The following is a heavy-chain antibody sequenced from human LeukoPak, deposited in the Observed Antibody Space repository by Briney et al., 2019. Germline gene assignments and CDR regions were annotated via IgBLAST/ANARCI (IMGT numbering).Heavy chain of an antibody. CDR3: AKLKRSIPDY. CDR2: IYHSGST. J-gene: IGHJ4*02. CDR1: GYSISSGYY. Sequence: SESLSLTCAVSGYSISSGYYWGWIRLHPGKGVEWIGSIYHSGSTYYNPSLKSRVTISVDTSKNQFSLKLSSVTAADTAVYYCAKLKRSIPDYWGQGTLVTVSS. V-gene: IGHV4-38-2*01. D-gene: IGHD2-2*02.